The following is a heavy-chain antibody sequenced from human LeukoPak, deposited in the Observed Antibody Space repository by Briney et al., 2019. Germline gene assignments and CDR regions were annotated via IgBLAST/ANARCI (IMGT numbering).Heavy chain of an antibody. CDR3: ARGITMVRGVPTVFDY. D-gene: IGHD3-10*01. CDR1: GGSFSGYY. Sequence: SETLSLTYAVYGGSFSGYYWSWIRQPPGKGLEWIGEINHSGSTNYNPSLKSRVTISVDTSKNQFSLKLSSVTAADTAVYYCARGITMVRGVPTVFDYWGQGTLVTVSS. CDR2: INHSGST. V-gene: IGHV4-34*01. J-gene: IGHJ4*02.